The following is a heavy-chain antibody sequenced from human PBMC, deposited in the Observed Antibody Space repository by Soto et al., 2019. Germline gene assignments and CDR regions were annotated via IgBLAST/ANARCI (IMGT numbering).Heavy chain of an antibody. V-gene: IGHV2-26*01. CDR1: GFSLTTGKMG. CDR3: ARMNVDSYQFYYAMDV. J-gene: IGHJ6*02. Sequence: SGPSLVNPPKTPTPTRTLSGFSLTTGKMGVSWIPQPPGKALEWLAHIFSDNERTYSTTLQRRLTISKDKYGTQVVLSMTSVDPVDTATYYCARMNVDSYQFYYAMDVWGQGTTVTVSS. CDR2: IFSDNER. D-gene: IGHD4-17*01.